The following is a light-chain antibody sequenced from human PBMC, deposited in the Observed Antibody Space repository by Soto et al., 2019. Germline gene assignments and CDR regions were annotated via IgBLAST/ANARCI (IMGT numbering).Light chain of an antibody. V-gene: IGKV3-11*01. J-gene: IGKJ1*01. Sequence: DIVLTQTPAPPSLSPGERATRFCRASQSVSSYLAWYQQKPGQAPRLLIYDASNRATGIPARFSGSGSGTDFTLTISSLEPEDFAVYYCQQRSNWPRTFGQGTKV. CDR3: QQRSNWPRT. CDR2: DAS. CDR1: QSVSSY.